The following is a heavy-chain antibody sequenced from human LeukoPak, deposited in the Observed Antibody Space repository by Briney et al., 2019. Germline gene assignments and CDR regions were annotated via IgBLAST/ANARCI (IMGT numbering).Heavy chain of an antibody. CDR3: TTNQSTY. CDR2: IKRKTDGGTT. D-gene: IGHD1-1*01. Sequence: GGSLRLSCVVSGFTLSNAWMSWVRQAPGKGLEWVGRIKRKTDGGTTDYVAPVKGRFTISRDDSKNTLYLQMDSLKTEDTAVYYCTTNQSTYWGQGTLVTVSS. J-gene: IGHJ4*02. V-gene: IGHV3-15*01. CDR1: GFTLSNAW.